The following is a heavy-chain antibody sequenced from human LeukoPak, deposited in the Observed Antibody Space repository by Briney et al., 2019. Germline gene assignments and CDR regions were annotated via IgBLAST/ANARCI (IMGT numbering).Heavy chain of an antibody. CDR1: GXSISSSSYY. J-gene: IGHJ4*02. CDR2: IYYSGST. Sequence: SETLSLTCTVSGXSISSSSYYWGWIRQPPGKGLEWIGTIYYSGSTYYNPSLESRVTISIDTSKNQFSLKLNSVTAADTAVYYCARVLPQWLARYYFDYWGQGTLVTVSS. CDR3: ARVLPQWLARYYFDY. V-gene: IGHV4-39*01. D-gene: IGHD6-19*01.